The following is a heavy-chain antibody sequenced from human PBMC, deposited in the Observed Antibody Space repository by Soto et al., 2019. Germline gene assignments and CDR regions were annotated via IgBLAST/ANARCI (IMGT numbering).Heavy chain of an antibody. Sequence: SVKVSCKASGGTFSSYAISWVRQAPGQGLEWMGGIIPIFGTANYAQKFQGRVTITADESTSTAYMELSSLRSEDTAVYYCARGGGYCSSTSCYRYSSSWYLTDDAFDIWGQGTMVTVSS. V-gene: IGHV1-69*13. CDR3: ARGGGYCSSTSCYRYSSSWYLTDDAFDI. J-gene: IGHJ3*02. CDR1: GGTFSSYA. D-gene: IGHD2-2*01. CDR2: IIPIFGTA.